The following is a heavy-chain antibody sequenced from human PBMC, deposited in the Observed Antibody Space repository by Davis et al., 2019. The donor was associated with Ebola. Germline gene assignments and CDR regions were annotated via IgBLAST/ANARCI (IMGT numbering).Heavy chain of an antibody. CDR1: GFTFSNFC. CDR2: IRSDGSGT. CDR3: TKDKGQRYFDY. J-gene: IGHJ4*02. V-gene: IGHV3-30*02. Sequence: GGSLRLSCAASGFTFSNFCMSWFRQAPAKGLEWVSFIRSDGSGTYYADSVKGRFTISRDKSKNTVYLQMNSLRAEDTAMYYCTKDKGQRYFDYWGEGTLVTVSS.